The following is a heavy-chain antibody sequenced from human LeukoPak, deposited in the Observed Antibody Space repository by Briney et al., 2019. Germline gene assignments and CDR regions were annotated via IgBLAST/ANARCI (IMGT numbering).Heavy chain of an antibody. V-gene: IGHV3-33*08. J-gene: IGHJ3*02. Sequence: GGSLRLSCAASGFTFSSYDIHWVRQAPGKGLEWVAVIWYDGSNKYYADSVKGRFTISRDNSKNTLYLQMNSLRAEDTAMYYCARAFSSGWYGGDAFDIWGQGTMVTVSS. D-gene: IGHD6-19*01. CDR2: IWYDGSNK. CDR1: GFTFSSYD. CDR3: ARAFSSGWYGGDAFDI.